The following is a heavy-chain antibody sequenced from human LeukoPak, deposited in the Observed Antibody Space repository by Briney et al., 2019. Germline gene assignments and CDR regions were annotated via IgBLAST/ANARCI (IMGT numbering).Heavy chain of an antibody. CDR2: IHYSGST. J-gene: IGHJ4*02. CDR3: ARAVRTMSFDY. CDR1: GGSISSGGYY. V-gene: IGHV4-31*11. Sequence: PSETLSLTCAVSGGSISSGGYYWSWIRQHPGKGLEWIGYIHYSGSTYYNPSLKSRVTISVDTSKNQFSLKLSSVTAADTAVYYCARAVRTMSFDYWGQGTLVTVSS. D-gene: IGHD3-22*01.